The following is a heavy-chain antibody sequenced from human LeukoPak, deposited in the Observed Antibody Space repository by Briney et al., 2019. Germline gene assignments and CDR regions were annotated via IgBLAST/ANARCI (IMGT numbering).Heavy chain of an antibody. CDR3: AFAHYDFWSGYYSPFDY. Sequence: PSETLSLTCAVYGGSFSGYYWSWFRQPPGKGLEWIREINHSGSTNYNPSLKSRVTISVDTSKNQFSLKLSSVTAADTAVYYCAFAHYDFWSGYYSPFDYWGQGTLVTVSS. V-gene: IGHV4-34*01. D-gene: IGHD3-3*01. CDR1: GGSFSGYY. J-gene: IGHJ4*02. CDR2: INHSGST.